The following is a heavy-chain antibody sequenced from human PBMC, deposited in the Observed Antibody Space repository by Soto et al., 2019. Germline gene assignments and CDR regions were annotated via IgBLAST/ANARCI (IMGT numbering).Heavy chain of an antibody. D-gene: IGHD3-22*01. V-gene: IGHV3-23*01. CDR3: AKARPLYYYDSIGYPFHY. J-gene: IGHJ4*02. Sequence: PGGSLRLSCAASGFRFSNYGMSWVRQAPGKGLEWVSTIRGNVATIRYGDSVKGRFTVSRDNSKNTLYLQMNSLRAEDTAVYYCAKARPLYYYDSIGYPFHYWGQGTLVTVSS. CDR1: GFRFSNYG. CDR2: IRGNVATI.